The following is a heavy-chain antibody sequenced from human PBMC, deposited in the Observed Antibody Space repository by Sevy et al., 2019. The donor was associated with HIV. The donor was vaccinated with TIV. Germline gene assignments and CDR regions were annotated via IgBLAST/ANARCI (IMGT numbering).Heavy chain of an antibody. D-gene: IGHD4-17*01. CDR3: ARDVGDYVGWFDP. CDR1: GFTFSSYS. V-gene: IGHV3-21*01. Sequence: GGSLRLSCAASGFTFSSYSMNWVRQAPGKGLEWVSSISSSSSYIYYADSVKGRFTISRDNAKNSLYLQMNSLRADDAAVYYCARDVGDYVGWFDPWGQGTLVTVSS. J-gene: IGHJ5*02. CDR2: ISSSSSYI.